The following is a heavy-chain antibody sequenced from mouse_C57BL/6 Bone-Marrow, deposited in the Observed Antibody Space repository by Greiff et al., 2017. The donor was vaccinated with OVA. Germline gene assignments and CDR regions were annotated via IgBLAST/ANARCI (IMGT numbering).Heavy chain of an antibody. CDR1: GYTFTGYW. D-gene: IGHD1-1*01. Sequence: VQLQQSGAELMKPGASVKLSCKATGYTFTGYWIEWVKQRPGHGLEWIGEILPGSGSTNYNEKFKGKATFTADTSSTTAYLKLISLTTEDSAIYYGARSCYYYGSSYAMGYWGQGTSVTVSS. J-gene: IGHJ4*01. CDR2: ILPGSGST. CDR3: ARSCYYYGSSYAMGY. V-gene: IGHV1-9*01.